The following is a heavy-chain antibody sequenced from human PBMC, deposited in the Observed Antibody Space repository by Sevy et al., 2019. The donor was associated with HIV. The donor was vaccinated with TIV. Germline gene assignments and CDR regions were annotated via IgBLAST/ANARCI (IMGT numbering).Heavy chain of an antibody. CDR2: IKQDGSEK. Sequence: GGSLRLSCAASGFTFSSYWMSWVRQAPGKGLEWVANIKQDGSEKYYVDSVKGRFTISRDNAKNSLYLQMNSLRAEDTAVYYCARAGYSSSWYRAYYGMDVWGQGTTVTVSS. CDR1: GFTFSSYW. V-gene: IGHV3-7*01. CDR3: ARAGYSSSWYRAYYGMDV. J-gene: IGHJ6*02. D-gene: IGHD6-13*01.